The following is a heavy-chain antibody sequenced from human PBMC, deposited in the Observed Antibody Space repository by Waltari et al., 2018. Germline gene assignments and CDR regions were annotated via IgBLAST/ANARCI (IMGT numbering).Heavy chain of an antibody. CDR3: ARGGVRGVIISGY. D-gene: IGHD3-10*01. CDR1: GFTFSSYA. J-gene: IGHJ4*02. CDR2: ISYDGSNK. V-gene: IGHV3-30-3*01. Sequence: QVQLVESGGGVVQPGRSLRLSCAASGFTFSSYAMHWVRQAPGKGLEWLSVISYDGSNKYYADSVKGRFTISRDNSKNTLYLQMNSLRAEDTAVYYCARGGVRGVIISGYWGQGTLVTVSS.